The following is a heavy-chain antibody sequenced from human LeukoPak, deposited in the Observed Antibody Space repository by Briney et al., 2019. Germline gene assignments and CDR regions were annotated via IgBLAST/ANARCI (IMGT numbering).Heavy chain of an antibody. CDR3: ARDCSSTSCYSHGFDY. J-gene: IGHJ4*02. V-gene: IGHV3-33*01. Sequence: GRSLRLSCAAPGFTFSSYGMHWVRQAPGKGLERGAVVWYDGSNKYYADSVKGRFTISRDNSKNTLYLQMNSLRAEDTAVYYCARDCSSTSCYSHGFDYWGQGTLVTVSS. CDR1: GFTFSSYG. CDR2: VWYDGSNK. D-gene: IGHD2-2*01.